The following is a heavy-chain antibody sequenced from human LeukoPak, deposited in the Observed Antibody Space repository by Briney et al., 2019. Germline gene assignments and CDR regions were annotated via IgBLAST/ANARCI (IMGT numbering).Heavy chain of an antibody. CDR2: IYHSGST. V-gene: IGHV4-4*02. CDR3: ARGSYYYYYMAV. Sequence: SETLSLTCAVSGGSISSSNWWSWVRQPPGKGLEWIAIIYHSGSTYYNPSLKSRVTISVDTSKNQFSLKLSSVTAADTAVYYCARGSYYYYYMAVWGRGTTVTISS. J-gene: IGHJ6*03. CDR1: GGSISSSNW.